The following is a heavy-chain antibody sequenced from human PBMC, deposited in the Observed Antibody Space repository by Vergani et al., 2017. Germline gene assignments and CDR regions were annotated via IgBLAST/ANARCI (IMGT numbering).Heavy chain of an antibody. J-gene: IGHJ6*02. CDR3: ARGGQQLVRAGYYYYGMDV. V-gene: IGHV3-30*03. CDR2: ISYDGSNK. D-gene: IGHD6-6*01. CDR1: GFTFSSYG. Sequence: QVQLVESGGGVVQPGRSLRLSCAASGFTFSSYGMHWVRQAPGKGLEWVAVISYDGSNKYYADSVKGRFTISRDNSKNTLYLQMNSLRAEDTAVYYCARGGQQLVRAGYYYYGMDVWGQGTTVTVSS.